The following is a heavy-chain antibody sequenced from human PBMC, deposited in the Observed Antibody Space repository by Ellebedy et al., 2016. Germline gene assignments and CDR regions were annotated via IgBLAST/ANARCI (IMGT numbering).Heavy chain of an antibody. CDR1: GFTFSNHA. V-gene: IGHV3-23*01. D-gene: IGHD6-13*01. J-gene: IGHJ4*02. Sequence: GESLKISCAASGFTFSNHAMNWVRQAPGKGLEWVSAISDSGGKTYYADSVKGRFTISRDNSRNTLYLQMNSLRVEDTALYYCVKGATAGSWVTLEYWGQGALVTVSS. CDR2: ISDSGGKT. CDR3: VKGATAGSWVTLEY.